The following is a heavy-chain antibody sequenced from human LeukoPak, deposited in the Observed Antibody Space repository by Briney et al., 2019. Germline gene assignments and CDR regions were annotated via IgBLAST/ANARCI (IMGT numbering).Heavy chain of an antibody. Sequence: SETLSLTCTVSGVSISSYYWSWIRQPAGKGMEWIGRIYTSGTTNYTPSLKTRVTMSVDTSKNQFSLKLSSVTAADTAVYYCARGGSWYVSDYYYGMDVWGQGTTVTVSS. D-gene: IGHD6-13*01. V-gene: IGHV4-4*07. CDR3: ARGGSWYVSDYYYGMDV. J-gene: IGHJ6*02. CDR2: IYTSGTT. CDR1: GVSISSYY.